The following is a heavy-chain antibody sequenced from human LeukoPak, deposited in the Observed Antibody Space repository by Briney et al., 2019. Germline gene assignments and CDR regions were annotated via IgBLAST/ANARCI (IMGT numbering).Heavy chain of an antibody. CDR1: GFTFSSYA. Sequence: PGGSLRLSCAASGFTFSSYAMHWVRQAPGKGLEFVSAISSNGGSTYYANSVKGRFTISRDNSKNTLYLQMGSLRAEDMAVYYCAREYGSGSYDYWGQGTLVTVSS. J-gene: IGHJ4*02. D-gene: IGHD3-10*01. CDR3: AREYGSGSYDY. V-gene: IGHV3-64*01. CDR2: ISSNGGST.